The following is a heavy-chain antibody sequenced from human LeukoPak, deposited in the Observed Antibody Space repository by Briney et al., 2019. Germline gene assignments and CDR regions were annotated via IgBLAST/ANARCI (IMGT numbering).Heavy chain of an antibody. V-gene: IGHV1-69*05. D-gene: IGHD3-3*01. CDR3: ARTRFWNYYYYYMDV. Sequence: SVKVSCKASGGTFSSYAISWVRQVPGQGLEWMGGIIPIFGTANYAQKFQGRVTITTDESTSTAYMELSSLRSEDTAVYYCARTRFWNYYYYYMDVWGKGTTVTVSS. CDR2: IIPIFGTA. CDR1: GGTFSSYA. J-gene: IGHJ6*03.